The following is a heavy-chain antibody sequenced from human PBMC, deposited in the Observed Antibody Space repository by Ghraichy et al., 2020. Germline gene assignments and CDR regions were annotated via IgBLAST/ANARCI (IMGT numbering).Heavy chain of an antibody. D-gene: IGHD5-18*01. V-gene: IGHV3-23*01. CDR3: AKDLGSYGYSYGAKNFDY. CDR1: GFTFSSYA. J-gene: IGHJ4*02. Sequence: GESLNISCAASGFTFSSYAMSWVRQAPGKGLEWVSAISGSGGSTYYADSVKGRFTISRDNSKNTLYLQMNSLRAEDTAVYYCAKDLGSYGYSYGAKNFDYWGQGTLVTVSS. CDR2: ISGSGGST.